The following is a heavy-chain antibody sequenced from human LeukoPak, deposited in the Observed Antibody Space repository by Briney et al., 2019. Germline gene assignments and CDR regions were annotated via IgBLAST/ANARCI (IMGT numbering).Heavy chain of an antibody. J-gene: IGHJ4*02. CDR1: GYTCTSYD. CDR3: ARDTRIAVAGTLNY. V-gene: IGHV1-8*01. Sequence: GASVKVSCKASGYTCTSYDINWVRQATGQGLEWMGWMNPNSGNTGYAQKFQGRVTMTRNTSISTGYMELSSLRSEDTAVYYCARDTRIAVAGTLNYWGQGTLVTVSS. CDR2: MNPNSGNT. D-gene: IGHD6-19*01.